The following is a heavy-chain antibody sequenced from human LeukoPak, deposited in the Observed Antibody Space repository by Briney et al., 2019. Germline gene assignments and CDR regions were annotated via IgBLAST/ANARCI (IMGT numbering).Heavy chain of an antibody. CDR1: GFTFSSYG. CDR2: IRYGGSDK. D-gene: IGHD3-3*02. V-gene: IGHV3-30*02. J-gene: IGHJ4*02. CDR3: TKDDPFQRCHGY. Sequence: PGGSLRLSCAASGFTFSSYGMHWVRQAPGKGLEWVAFIRYGGSDKYYADSVKGRFTISSDNSNNTLYLQMNSLRAEDTAVYYCTKDDPFQRCHGYWGQGTLVTVSS.